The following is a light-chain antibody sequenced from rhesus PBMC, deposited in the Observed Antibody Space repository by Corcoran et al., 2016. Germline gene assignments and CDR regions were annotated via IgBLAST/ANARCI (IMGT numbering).Light chain of an antibody. V-gene: IGKV7-13*01. J-gene: IGKJ2*01. Sequence: DIVLTQSPASLAVSPGQGATITCRASARVSGFGFYLIHWYQQKPGQPPKPLIYQASTKENGVPARFSGSGSGTYFTLTINPVEADAAADYYCLRSKHSYSFGQGAKVEIK. CDR3: LRSKHSYS. CDR1: ARVSGFGFYL. CDR2: QAS.